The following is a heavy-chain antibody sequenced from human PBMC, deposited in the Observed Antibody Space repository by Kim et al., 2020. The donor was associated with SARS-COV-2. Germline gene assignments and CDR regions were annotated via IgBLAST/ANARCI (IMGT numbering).Heavy chain of an antibody. J-gene: IGHJ4*02. CDR2: INAGNGYT. V-gene: IGHV1-3*01. Sequence: ASVKVSCKASGYTFTSYAMHWFRQAPGQRLEWMGWINAGNGYTKYSQKFQGRLTITRNTSASTAYMELSSLTSEDTAVYYCAKDWEVRGITPDYWGQGTPVTITS. CDR3: AKDWEVRGITPDY. D-gene: IGHD3-10*01. CDR1: GYTFTSYA.